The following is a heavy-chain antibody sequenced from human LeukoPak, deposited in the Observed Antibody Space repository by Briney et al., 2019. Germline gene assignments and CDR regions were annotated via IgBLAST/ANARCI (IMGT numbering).Heavy chain of an antibody. CDR1: GFTFSSYS. D-gene: IGHD2-2*02. CDR3: ARGYPKSFFDY. V-gene: IGHV3-53*01. Sequence: GGSLRLSFAASGFTFSSYSMNWVRQAPGKGLEWVSVIYSGGSTYYADSVKGRFTISRDNSKNTLYLQMNSLRAEDTAVYYCARGYPKSFFDYWGQGTLVTVSS. J-gene: IGHJ4*02. CDR2: IYSGGST.